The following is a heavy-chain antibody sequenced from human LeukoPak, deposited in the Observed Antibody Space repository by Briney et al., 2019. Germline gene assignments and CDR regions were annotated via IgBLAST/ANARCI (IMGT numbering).Heavy chain of an antibody. Sequence: PGGSLRLSCAASGFTFSSYWMHWVRQAPGKGPVWVSRINSDGSSTSYADSVKGRFTISRDNAKNTLYLQMYSLRVEDTAVYYCASGPGDFGDPFDYWGQGTLVTVSS. CDR1: GFTFSSYW. V-gene: IGHV3-74*01. CDR2: INSDGSST. CDR3: ASGPGDFGDPFDY. J-gene: IGHJ4*02. D-gene: IGHD4-17*01.